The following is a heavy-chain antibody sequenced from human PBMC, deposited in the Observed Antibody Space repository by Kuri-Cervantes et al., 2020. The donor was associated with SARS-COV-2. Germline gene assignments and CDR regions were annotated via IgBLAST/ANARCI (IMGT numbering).Heavy chain of an antibody. CDR3: TRVKLLWFGEFS. J-gene: IGHJ4*02. D-gene: IGHD3-10*01. Sequence: LSLTCAVSGYSISSGYYWGWIRQPPGKGLEWVGFIRSKAYGGTTEYAASVKGRFTISRDDSKSIAYLQMNSLKTEDTAVYYCTRVKLLWFGEFSWGQGTLVTVSS. V-gene: IGHV3-49*03. CDR1: GYSISSGYY. CDR2: IRSKAYGGTT.